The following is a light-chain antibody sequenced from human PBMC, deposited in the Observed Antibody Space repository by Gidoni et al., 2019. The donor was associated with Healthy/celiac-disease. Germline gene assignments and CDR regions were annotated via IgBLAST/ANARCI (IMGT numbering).Light chain of an antibody. V-gene: IGKV3-15*01. Sequence: EIVMTHSPATLSVSPGERATLSCRASQSVSSNLAWYQQKPGQATRLLIDGASTRATGIPARFSGSGSVTEFTLTISSLQSEDFAVYYCQQYNNWPPITFGQGTRLEIK. CDR2: GAS. CDR1: QSVSSN. J-gene: IGKJ5*01. CDR3: QQYNNWPPIT.